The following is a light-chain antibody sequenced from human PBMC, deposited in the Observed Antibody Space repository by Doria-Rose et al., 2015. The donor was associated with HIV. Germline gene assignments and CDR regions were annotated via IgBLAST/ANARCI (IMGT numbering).Light chain of an antibody. J-gene: IGKJ1*01. CDR3: HQYASSRT. CDR1: QSVSANY. Sequence: TQFPGTLSLSPGGRATLSCRASQSVSANYLAWYQQRPGQSPRLLIYGASSRATDIPDRFSGSGSGTDFTLTISRLEPEDFAVYYCHQYASSRTFGQGTKVEIK. V-gene: IGKV3-20*01. CDR2: GAS.